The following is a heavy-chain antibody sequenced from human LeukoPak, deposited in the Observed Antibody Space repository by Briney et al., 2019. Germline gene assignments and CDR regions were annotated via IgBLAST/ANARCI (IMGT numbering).Heavy chain of an antibody. V-gene: IGHV3-48*04. CDR1: GFTFSSYS. Sequence: GGSLRLSCAASGFTFSSYSVNWVRQAPGKGLEWVSYISSSSSTIYYADSVKGRFTISRDNAKNSLYLQMNSLRAEDTAVYYCARDRLYYDILTGYYAPYYFDYWGQGTLVTVSS. CDR2: ISSSSSTI. J-gene: IGHJ4*02. D-gene: IGHD3-9*01. CDR3: ARDRLYYDILTGYYAPYYFDY.